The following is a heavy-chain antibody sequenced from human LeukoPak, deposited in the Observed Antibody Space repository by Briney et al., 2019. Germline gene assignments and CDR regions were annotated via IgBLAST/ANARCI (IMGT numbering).Heavy chain of an antibody. D-gene: IGHD3-10*01. CDR2: INHSGST. Sequence: SETLSLTCAVYGGSFSGYYWSWIRQPPGKGLEWIGEINHSGSTNYNPSLKSRVTISVDTSKNQFSLKLSSVTAADTAVYYCARLYYGSRDWGQGTLVTVSS. CDR3: ARLYYGSRD. CDR1: GGSFSGYY. J-gene: IGHJ4*02. V-gene: IGHV4-34*01.